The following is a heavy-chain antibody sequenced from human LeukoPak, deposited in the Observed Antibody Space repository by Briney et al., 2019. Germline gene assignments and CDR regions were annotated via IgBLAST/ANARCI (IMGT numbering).Heavy chain of an antibody. Sequence: PETLSLTCTVSGGSISSYYWSWIRQPPGKGLEWIGYIYYSGSTNYNPSLKSRVTISVDTSKNQFSLKLSSVTAADTAVYYCARHAEITMVRGAFDYWGQGTLVTVSS. V-gene: IGHV4-59*08. D-gene: IGHD3-10*01. CDR1: GGSISSYY. J-gene: IGHJ4*02. CDR3: ARHAEITMVRGAFDY. CDR2: IYYSGST.